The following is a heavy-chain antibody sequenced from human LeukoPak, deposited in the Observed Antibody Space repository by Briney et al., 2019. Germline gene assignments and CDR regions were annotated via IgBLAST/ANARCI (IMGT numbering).Heavy chain of an antibody. CDR3: ARAYVNFDY. V-gene: IGHV3-48*01. CDR1: GFTFSSYS. J-gene: IGHJ4*02. CDR2: ISSSSSTI. Sequence: GGSLRLSCAASGFTFSSYSMNWVRQAPGKGLEWVSYISSSSSTIYYADSVKGRFTISGDNAKNSLYLQMNSLRAEDTAVYYCARAYVNFDYWGQGTLVTVSS. D-gene: IGHD3-16*01.